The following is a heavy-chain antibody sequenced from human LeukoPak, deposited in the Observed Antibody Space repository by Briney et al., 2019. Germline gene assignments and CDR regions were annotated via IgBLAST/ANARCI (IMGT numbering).Heavy chain of an antibody. J-gene: IGHJ4*02. CDR3: ARVSLGAAAGTSR. D-gene: IGHD6-13*01. Sequence: GGSLRLSCAASGFTFSSYTMNWVRQAPGKGLEWVSSITSGSSDISYADSVKGRFIISRDNAKNSLYLQMNSLRADDTAIYYCARVSLGAAAGTSRWGQGTLVTVSS. CDR1: GFTFSSYT. CDR2: ITSGSSDI. V-gene: IGHV3-21*01.